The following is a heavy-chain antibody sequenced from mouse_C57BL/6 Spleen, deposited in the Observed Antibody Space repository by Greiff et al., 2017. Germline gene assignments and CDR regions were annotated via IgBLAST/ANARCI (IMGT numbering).Heavy chain of an antibody. CDR2: IDPSDSYT. CDR1: GYTFTSYW. Sequence: QVQLQQPGAELVMPGASVKLSCKASGYTFTSYWMHWVKQRPGQGLEWIGEIDPSDSYTNYNQKFKGKSTLTVDKSSSTTYMQLSSLTSEDSAVYYCAREDYWGQGTSVTVSS. V-gene: IGHV1-69*01. CDR3: AREDY. J-gene: IGHJ4*01.